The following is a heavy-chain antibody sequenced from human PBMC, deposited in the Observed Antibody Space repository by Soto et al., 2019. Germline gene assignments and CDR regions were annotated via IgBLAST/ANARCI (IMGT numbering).Heavy chain of an antibody. CDR2: MNPNSGNT. V-gene: IGHV1-8*01. D-gene: IGHD5-18*01. Sequence: ASVKVSCKASGYTITSYHINRVRQATGQGLEWMGWMNPNSGNTGYAQKFQGRVTMTRNTSISTAYMELSSLRSEDTAVYYCARGVGYSYGYLDAFDIWGQGTMVTVSS. J-gene: IGHJ3*02. CDR3: ARGVGYSYGYLDAFDI. CDR1: GYTITSYH.